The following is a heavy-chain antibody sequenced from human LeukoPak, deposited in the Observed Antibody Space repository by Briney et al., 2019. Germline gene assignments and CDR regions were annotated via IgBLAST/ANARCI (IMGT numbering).Heavy chain of an antibody. CDR1: GGTFSDYA. J-gene: IGHJ6*03. CDR2: FIPILGTA. CDR3: ARVLVRFGVLSLYYYYYYMDV. Sequence: GASVKVSCKAFGGTFSDYALNWVRQAPGQGLEWMGVFIPILGTANSTQKFQDRVTVTADISTNTVYMELSSLRSEDTAVYYCARVLVRFGVLSLYYYYYYMDVWGKGTTVTVSS. V-gene: IGHV1-69*10. D-gene: IGHD3-10*01.